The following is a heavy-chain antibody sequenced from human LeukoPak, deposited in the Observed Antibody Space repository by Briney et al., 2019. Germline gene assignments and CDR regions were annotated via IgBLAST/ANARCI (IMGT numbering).Heavy chain of an antibody. CDR3: ARDDRGWYYFDC. D-gene: IGHD6-19*01. CDR1: GGPISRSSYY. CDR2: IYSSGST. V-gene: IGHV4-39*07. J-gene: IGHJ4*02. Sequence: SETLSLTCTVSGGPISRSSYYWGWIRQPPGKGLEWIGSIYSSGSTYYNPSLKSRVTISVDTSKNQFSLNLSSVTAADTAVYYCARDDRGWYYFDCWGQGTLVTVSS.